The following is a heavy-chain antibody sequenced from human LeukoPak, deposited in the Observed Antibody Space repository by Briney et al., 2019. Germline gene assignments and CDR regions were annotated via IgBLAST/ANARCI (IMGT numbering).Heavy chain of an antibody. CDR1: GYSFTSYD. CDR3: ARGRVLSSFDY. D-gene: IGHD3-10*02. V-gene: IGHV1-8*01. CDR2: MNPKSGNT. J-gene: IGHJ4*02. Sequence: ASVKVSCKASGYSFTSYDINWVRQAPGQGLEWMGWMNPKSGNTGYAQKFKGRVTMTSKASISTAYMELSSLRSEDTAVYYRARGRVLSSFDYWGQGTLVAVSS.